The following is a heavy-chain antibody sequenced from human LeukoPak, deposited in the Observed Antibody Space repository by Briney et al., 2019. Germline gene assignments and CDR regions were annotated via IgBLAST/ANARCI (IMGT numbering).Heavy chain of an antibody. D-gene: IGHD2/OR15-2a*01. CDR2: VHYSGST. Sequence: SETLSLTCTVSGASISSPYWSWIRQPPGKGLEWIGYVHYSGSTNYNPSLKSRVTISVDTSKNQFSLKLSSVTVADTAVYYCARGSTRPDYWGQGTLVTVSS. CDR1: GASISSPY. J-gene: IGHJ4*02. V-gene: IGHV4-59*11. CDR3: ARGSTRPDY.